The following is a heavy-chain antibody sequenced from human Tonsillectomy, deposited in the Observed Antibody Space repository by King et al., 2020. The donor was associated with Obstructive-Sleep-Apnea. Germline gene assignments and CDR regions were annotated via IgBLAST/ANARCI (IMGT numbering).Heavy chain of an antibody. V-gene: IGHV4-59*08. CDR2: IYYSGST. D-gene: IGHD1-26*01. Sequence: VQLQESGPGLVKPSETLSLTCTVSGGSISSYYWSWIRQPPGKGLEWIGYIYYSGSTNYIPSLKSRVTISVDTSTNQFSLKLSSVTAADTAVYYCARSGSGMDVWGQGTTVTVSS. J-gene: IGHJ6*02. CDR1: GGSISSYY. CDR3: ARSGSGMDV.